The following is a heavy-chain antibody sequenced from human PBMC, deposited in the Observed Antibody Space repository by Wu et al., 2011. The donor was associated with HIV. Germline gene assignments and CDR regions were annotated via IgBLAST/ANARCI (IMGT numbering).Heavy chain of an antibody. J-gene: IGHJ3*01. Sequence: QVQLVQSGTEVKKPGASVKVSCKVFGNTRAKSSIHWVRQAPGKGLEWMGSFDPEDGETIYALKFQGRVTMTEDSPTDTVYLDLNSLRSDDTAVYFCSTPERKSAGRLAWRGALDVWGQGTMVTVSS. V-gene: IGHV1-24*01. CDR2: FDPEDGET. CDR3: STPERKSAGRLAWRGALDV. D-gene: IGHD6-6*01. CDR1: GNTRAKSS.